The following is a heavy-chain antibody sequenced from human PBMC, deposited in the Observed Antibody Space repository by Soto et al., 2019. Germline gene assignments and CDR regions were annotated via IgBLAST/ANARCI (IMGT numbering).Heavy chain of an antibody. D-gene: IGHD3-22*01. Sequence: SETLSLTCTVSGGSISSYYWSWIRQPPGKGLEWIGYIYYSGSTNYNPSLKSRVTISIDTSKNQFSLKLSSMTAADTAVYYCAREGYYYDSSGSIYYYGLDVWGQGTTVTVSS. V-gene: IGHV4-59*01. CDR1: GGSISSYY. J-gene: IGHJ6*02. CDR3: AREGYYYDSSGSIYYYGLDV. CDR2: IYYSGST.